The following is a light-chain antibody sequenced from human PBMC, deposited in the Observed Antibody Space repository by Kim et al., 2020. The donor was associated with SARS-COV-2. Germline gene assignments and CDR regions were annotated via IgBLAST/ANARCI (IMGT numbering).Light chain of an antibody. CDR1: QDITNY. Sequence: DIQMTQSPSSLSASVGDRVTITCQASQDITNYVNWYQQKPGKAPKLLIYDATDLETGVPSRFSGSGSGTHFTFTITSLQPEDIATYYCQQYDSLPPTFGQGTKVDIK. J-gene: IGKJ1*01. V-gene: IGKV1-33*01. CDR2: DAT. CDR3: QQYDSLPPT.